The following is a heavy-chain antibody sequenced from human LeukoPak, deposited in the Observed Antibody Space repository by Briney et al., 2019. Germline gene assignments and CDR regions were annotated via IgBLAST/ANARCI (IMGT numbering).Heavy chain of an antibody. Sequence: SETLSLTCTVSGGSISSYYWSWIRQPPGKGLEWIGYIYYSGSTNYNPSLKSRVTISVDTSKNQFSLKLSSVTAADTAVYYCARHVRSGWYRGAFDIWGQGTMVTVSS. J-gene: IGHJ3*02. V-gene: IGHV4-59*08. CDR2: IYYSGST. CDR3: ARHVRSGWYRGAFDI. D-gene: IGHD6-19*01. CDR1: GGSISSYY.